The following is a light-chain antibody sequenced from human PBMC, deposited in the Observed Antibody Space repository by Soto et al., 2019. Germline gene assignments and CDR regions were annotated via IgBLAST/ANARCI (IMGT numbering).Light chain of an antibody. Sequence: FMLTQPPSVSESPGKTVTISCTRSSGTIVSNFVQWFQQRPGSVPTAVIFEDDQRPSGVPDRFSGSIDSSSNSASLTISGLKSEDEADYYCQSYDSSNVVFGGGTKLTVL. V-gene: IGLV6-57*04. CDR1: SGTIVSNF. CDR2: EDD. CDR3: QSYDSSNVV. J-gene: IGLJ2*01.